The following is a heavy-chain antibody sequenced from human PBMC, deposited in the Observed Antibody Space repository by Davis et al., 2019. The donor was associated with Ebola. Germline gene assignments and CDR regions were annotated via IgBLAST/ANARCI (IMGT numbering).Heavy chain of an antibody. Sequence: GESLKISCAASGFTFSSYAMSWVRQAPGKGLEWVSAISGSGGSTYYADSVKGRFTISRDNSKNTLYLQMNSLRAEDTAVYYCAKDPFRPRWVDVWGQGTTVTVSS. CDR2: ISGSGGST. CDR1: GFTFSSYA. J-gene: IGHJ6*02. V-gene: IGHV3-23*01. D-gene: IGHD4-23*01. CDR3: AKDPFRPRWVDV.